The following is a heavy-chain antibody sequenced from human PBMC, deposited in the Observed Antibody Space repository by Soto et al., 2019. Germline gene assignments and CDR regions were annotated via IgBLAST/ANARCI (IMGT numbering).Heavy chain of an antibody. V-gene: IGHV3-23*01. D-gene: IGHD3-9*01. Sequence: GGSLRLSCAASGFTFSSYAMSWVRQAPGKGLEWVSAISGSSGSTDYADSVKGRFTISRDNAKNTLYLQMNSLRAEDTALYYCAKDKIRYYDILTGYHDAFDIWGQGTMVTVSS. CDR2: ISGSSGST. CDR1: GFTFSSYA. CDR3: AKDKIRYYDILTGYHDAFDI. J-gene: IGHJ3*02.